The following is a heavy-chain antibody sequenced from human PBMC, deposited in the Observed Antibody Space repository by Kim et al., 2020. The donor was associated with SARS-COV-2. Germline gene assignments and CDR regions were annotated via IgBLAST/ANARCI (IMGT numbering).Heavy chain of an antibody. CDR2: ISWNSGSI. V-gene: IGHV3-9*01. CDR1: GFTFDDYA. J-gene: IGHJ6*02. D-gene: IGHD6-19*01. CDR3: AKSVAGTQDYYYGMDV. Sequence: GGSLRLSCAASGFTFDDYAMHWVRQAPGKGLEWVSGISWNSGSIGYADSVKGRFTISRDNAKNSLYLQMNSLRAEDTALYYCAKSVAGTQDYYYGMDVWGQGTTVTVSS.